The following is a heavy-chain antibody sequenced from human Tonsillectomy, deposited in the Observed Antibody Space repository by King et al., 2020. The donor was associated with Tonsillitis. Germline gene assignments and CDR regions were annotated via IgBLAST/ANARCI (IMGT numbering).Heavy chain of an antibody. CDR3: ARDKYGGDPNDAFDI. Sequence: VQLVEPGGGLVQPGGSLRLSCAASGFAFRSYAMSWVRQAPGKGLEWVSAISGSGGSTYYADSVKGRFTISRDNSKNTLYLQMNSLRAEDTAIYYCARDKYGGDPNDAFDIWGQGTMVTVSS. D-gene: IGHD2-21*02. CDR1: GFAFRSYA. V-gene: IGHV3-23*04. J-gene: IGHJ3*02. CDR2: ISGSGGST.